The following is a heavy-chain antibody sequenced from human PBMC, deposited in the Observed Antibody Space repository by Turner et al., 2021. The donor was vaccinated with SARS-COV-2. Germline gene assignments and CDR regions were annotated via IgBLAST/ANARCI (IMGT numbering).Heavy chain of an antibody. Sequence: EVQLVESGGGLVQPGGSLRLSCSASGLTVSSNYMSWVRQAPGKGLEWVSVIYSGGSTYYADAVKGRFTISRHNSKNTLYLQMNSLRAEDTAVYYCARDLNYYGMDVWGQGTTVTVSS. CDR3: ARDLNYYGMDV. CDR2: IYSGGST. V-gene: IGHV3-53*04. CDR1: GLTVSSNY. J-gene: IGHJ6*02. D-gene: IGHD3-9*01.